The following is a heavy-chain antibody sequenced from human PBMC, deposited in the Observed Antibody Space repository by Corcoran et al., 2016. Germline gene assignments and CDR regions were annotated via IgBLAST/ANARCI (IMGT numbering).Heavy chain of an antibody. CDR3: ARSLAYGGNSLWYFDL. J-gene: IGHJ2*01. V-gene: IGHV2-70*01. D-gene: IGHD4-17*01. CDR2: IDWDDDK. Sequence: QVTLRESGPALVKPTQTLTLTYTFSGFSLSTSGMCVSWIRQPPGKALEWLALIDWDDDKYYSTSLKTRLTISKDTSKNQVVLTMTNMDPVDTATYYCARSLAYGGNSLWYFDLWGRGTLVTVSS. CDR1: GFSLSTSGMC.